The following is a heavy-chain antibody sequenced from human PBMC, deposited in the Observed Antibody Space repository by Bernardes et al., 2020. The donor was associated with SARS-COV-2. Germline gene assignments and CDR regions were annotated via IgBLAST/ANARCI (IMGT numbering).Heavy chain of an antibody. V-gene: IGHV3-53*01. CDR2: IFGGGTT. CDR1: GFSVSSNY. CDR3: ARGEGNGMDV. Sequence: GGSLRLSCAASGFSVSSNYMSWVRQAPGKGLEWVSVIFGGGTTYYADSVKGRFTIFRDNSENTLYLQMNRLRAEDTAVYYCARGEGNGMDVWGQGTTVTVSS. J-gene: IGHJ6*02.